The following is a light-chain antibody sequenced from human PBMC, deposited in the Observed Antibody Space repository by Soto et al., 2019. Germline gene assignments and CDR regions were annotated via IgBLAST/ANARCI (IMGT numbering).Light chain of an antibody. J-gene: IGLJ1*01. Sequence: QSALTQPPSVSGAPGQRVTISCTGSSFNIGAGYDVHWYQQLPGTAPKLLIYGNSNRPSGVPDRFSGSKSGTSASLAITGLQAEDEADYYCQSYDSSLSGVFGTGTKVTVL. CDR3: QSYDSSLSGV. CDR2: GNS. V-gene: IGLV1-40*01. CDR1: SFNIGAGYD.